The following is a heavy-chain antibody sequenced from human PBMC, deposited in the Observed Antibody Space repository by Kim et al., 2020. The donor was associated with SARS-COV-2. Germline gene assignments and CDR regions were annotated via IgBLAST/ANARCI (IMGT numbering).Heavy chain of an antibody. D-gene: IGHD2-2*01. CDR2: IYYSGST. CDR3: ARSPPLFLLRYCSSTSCYAFDI. V-gene: IGHV4-59*01. J-gene: IGHJ3*02. Sequence: SETLSLTCTVSGGSISSYYWSWIRQPPGKGLEWIGYIYYSGSTNYNPSLKSRVTISVDTSKNQFSLKLSSVTAADTAVYYCARSPPLFLLRYCSSTSCYAFDIWGQGTMVTVSS. CDR1: GGSISSYY.